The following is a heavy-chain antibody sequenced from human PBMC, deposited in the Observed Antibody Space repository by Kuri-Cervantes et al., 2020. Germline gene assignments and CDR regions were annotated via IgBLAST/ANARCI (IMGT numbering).Heavy chain of an antibody. Sequence: SETLSLTCAVSAYSISSGYYWGWIRQPPGKGLEWMGSIYHSGSTYYNPSLKSRVTISVDTSKNQFSLKLSSVTAADTAVYYCARVLSGRTGLDAFDIWGQGTMVTVSS. V-gene: IGHV4-38-2*01. CDR3: ARVLSGRTGLDAFDI. J-gene: IGHJ3*02. CDR2: IYHSGST. D-gene: IGHD7-27*01. CDR1: AYSISSGYY.